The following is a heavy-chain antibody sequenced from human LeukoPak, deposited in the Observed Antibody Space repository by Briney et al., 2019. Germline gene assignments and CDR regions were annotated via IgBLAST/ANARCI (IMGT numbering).Heavy chain of an antibody. CDR3: ARREGSAWYYDILTGYYRSGYFDY. CDR2: IYYSGST. D-gene: IGHD3-9*01. Sequence: SGTLSLTCTVSGGSISSYYWSWIRQPPGKGLEWIGYIYYSGSTNYNPSLKSRVTISVDTSKNQFSLKLSSVTAADTAVYYCARREGSAWYYDILTGYYRSGYFDYWGQGTLVTVSS. CDR1: GGSISSYY. J-gene: IGHJ4*02. V-gene: IGHV4-59*01.